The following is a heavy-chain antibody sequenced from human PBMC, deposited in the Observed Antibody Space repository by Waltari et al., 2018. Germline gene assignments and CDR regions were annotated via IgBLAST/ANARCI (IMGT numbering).Heavy chain of an antibody. CDR2: IYHSGST. CDR1: GYSISSGYY. V-gene: IGHV4-38-2*01. J-gene: IGHJ6*03. Sequence: QVQLQESGPGLVKPSETLSLTCAVSGYSISSGYYWGWIRQPPGKGLEWIGSIYHSGSTYSNPSLKSRFTISVDSAKTQFSLKLSSVTAADTAVYYCARALRSGYVMDYYMDVWGKGTTVTVSS. CDR3: ARALRSGYVMDYYMDV. D-gene: IGHD3-3*01.